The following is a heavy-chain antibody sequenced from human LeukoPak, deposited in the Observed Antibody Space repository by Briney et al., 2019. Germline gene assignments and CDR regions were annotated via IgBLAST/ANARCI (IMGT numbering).Heavy chain of an antibody. CDR2: ISGSGDST. V-gene: IGHV3-23*01. Sequence: GGSLRLSCAASGFTFTNYAMSWVRQAPGKGLEWVSAISGSGDSTYYADSVKGRFTISRDNSRNTLYLQMNSLRAEDTALYYCAKHRGYSSASIYYYGMDVWGQGTTVTVSS. J-gene: IGHJ6*02. D-gene: IGHD5-12*01. CDR3: AKHRGYSSASIYYYGMDV. CDR1: GFTFTNYA.